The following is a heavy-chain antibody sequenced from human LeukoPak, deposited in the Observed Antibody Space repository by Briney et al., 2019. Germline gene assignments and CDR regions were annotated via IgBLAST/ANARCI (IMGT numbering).Heavy chain of an antibody. J-gene: IGHJ5*02. V-gene: IGHV4-39*01. Sequence: PSETLSLTCTVSGGSISSSSYYWGWIRQPPGKGLEWIGSIYYSGSTYYNPSLKSRVTISVDTSKNQFSLKLSSVTAADTAVYYCARQHPVLLWFGELLWHNWFDPWGQGTLVTVSS. CDR1: GGSISSSSYY. CDR3: ARQHPVLLWFGELLWHNWFDP. D-gene: IGHD3-10*01. CDR2: IYYSGST.